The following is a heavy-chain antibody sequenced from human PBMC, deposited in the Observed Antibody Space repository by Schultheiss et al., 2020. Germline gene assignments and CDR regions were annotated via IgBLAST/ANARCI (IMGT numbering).Heavy chain of an antibody. V-gene: IGHV3-23*01. CDR1: GFTFSSYA. J-gene: IGHJ6*03. CDR3: ARAYYDFSPFYYYYMDV. CDR2: ISGSGGST. Sequence: GGSLRLSCAASGFTFSSYAMSLVRQAPGKGLEWVSAISGSGGSTYYADSVKGRFTISRDNSKNTLYLQMNSLRAEDTAVYYCARAYYDFSPFYYYYMDVWGKGTTVNVYS. D-gene: IGHD3-3*01.